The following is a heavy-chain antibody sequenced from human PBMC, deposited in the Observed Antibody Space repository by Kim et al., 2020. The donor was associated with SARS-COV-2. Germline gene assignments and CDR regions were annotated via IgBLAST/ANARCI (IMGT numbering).Heavy chain of an antibody. Sequence: GGSLRLSCAASGFTFSSYSMNWVRQAPGKGLEWVSSISSSSSYIYYADSVKGRFTISRDNAKNSLYLQMNSLRAEDTAVYYCARDLPSPGYCSSTSCPYYFVTWGQGALVTASS. J-gene: IGHJ4*02. CDR1: GFTFSSYS. CDR3: ARDLPSPGYCSSTSCPYYFVT. CDR2: ISSSSSYI. D-gene: IGHD2-2*01. V-gene: IGHV3-21*01.